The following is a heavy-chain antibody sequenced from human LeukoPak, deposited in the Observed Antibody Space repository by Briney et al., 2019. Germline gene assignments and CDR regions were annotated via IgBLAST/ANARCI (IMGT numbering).Heavy chain of an antibody. D-gene: IGHD6-19*01. V-gene: IGHV1-8*03. Sequence: ASVKVSCKASGYTFTSYDINWVRQATGQGLEWMGWMNPNSGNTGYAQKFQGRVTITRNTSISTAYMELSSLRSEDMAVYYCARQNVGGANGWYAYWGQGTLVTVSS. CDR2: MNPNSGNT. CDR3: ARQNVGGANGWYAY. CDR1: GYTFTSYD. J-gene: IGHJ4*02.